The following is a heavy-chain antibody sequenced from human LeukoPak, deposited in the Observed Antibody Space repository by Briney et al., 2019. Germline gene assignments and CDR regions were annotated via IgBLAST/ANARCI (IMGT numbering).Heavy chain of an antibody. Sequence: PSETLSLTCTVSGGSISSYYWSWIRQPPGKGLEWIGYIYYSGSTNYNPSLKSRVTKSVDTSKNQFSLKVSSVTAADTAVYYCASNYYGSGSLDYWGQGNLVTVSS. CDR1: GGSISSYY. CDR2: IYYSGST. V-gene: IGHV4-59*08. CDR3: ASNYYGSGSLDY. J-gene: IGHJ4*02. D-gene: IGHD3-10*01.